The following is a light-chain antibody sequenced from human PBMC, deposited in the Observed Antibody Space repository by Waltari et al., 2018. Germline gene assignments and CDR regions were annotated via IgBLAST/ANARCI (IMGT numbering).Light chain of an antibody. CDR3: SSHTSTVPHV. V-gene: IGLV2-14*01. CDR1: TIYVGVYGY. CDR2: EVP. Sequence: QSALTPPASVSGSPGQSTTTSCSGPTIYVGVYGYVSWYQQYPGRAPKLIIYEVPYRPSGISTRFSGSKSGNTASLTISGLQADDEADYYCSSHTSTVPHVFGTGTRVTV. J-gene: IGLJ1*01.